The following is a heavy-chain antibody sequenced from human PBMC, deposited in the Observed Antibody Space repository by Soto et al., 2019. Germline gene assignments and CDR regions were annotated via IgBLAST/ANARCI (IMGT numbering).Heavy chain of an antibody. J-gene: IGHJ6*02. D-gene: IGHD3-10*01. Sequence: QVQLVQSGAEVKKPGASVNVSCKASGYTFTSYAIHWVRQAPGQRLEWMGWINAGNGNTKYSQKFQGRVTITRDTSASTAYMELSSLRYEDTAVYYCAIAPGSGGMDVWGQGTTVTVSS. CDR2: INAGNGNT. CDR1: GYTFTSYA. CDR3: AIAPGSGGMDV. V-gene: IGHV1-3*01.